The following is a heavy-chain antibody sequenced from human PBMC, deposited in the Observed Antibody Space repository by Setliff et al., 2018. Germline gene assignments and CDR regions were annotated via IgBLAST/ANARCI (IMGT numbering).Heavy chain of an antibody. Sequence: ASETLSLTCNVSGDSMNDNHWTWIRQPPGKGLEWIGYIYTSRGTNYNPSLKSRVTISVDMSKNQFSLKLSSVIAADTAVYYCARGVSSVSWTPRYWGRGILVTVSS. V-gene: IGHV4-4*08. D-gene: IGHD6-19*01. CDR3: ARGVSSVSWTPRY. J-gene: IGHJ4*02. CDR2: IYTSRGT. CDR1: GDSMNDNH.